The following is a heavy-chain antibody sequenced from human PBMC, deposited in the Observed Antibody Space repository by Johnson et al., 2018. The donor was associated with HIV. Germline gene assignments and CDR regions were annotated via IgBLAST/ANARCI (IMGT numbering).Heavy chain of an antibody. V-gene: IGHV3-30-3*01. CDR3: AREALDAFDI. J-gene: IGHJ3*02. CDR2: ISYDGSNK. CDR1: GFTFSSYA. Sequence: QMLLVESGGGVVQPGRSLRLSCAASGFTFSSYAMHWVRQAPGKGLDWVAVISYDGSNKYYVDSVKGRFTISRDNAKNSLYLQMNSLRAEDTAVYYCAREALDAFDIWGQGTMVTVSS.